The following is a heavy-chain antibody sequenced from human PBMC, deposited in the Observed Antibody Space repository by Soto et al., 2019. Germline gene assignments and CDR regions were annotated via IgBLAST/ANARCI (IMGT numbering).Heavy chain of an antibody. J-gene: IGHJ5*02. CDR3: ARGAAAVFSWFDP. Sequence: QVQLVQSGAEVKKPGASVKVSCKASGYTFTSYDINWVRQAPGQGLEWMGWMNPNSGNTGYAQKFQGRVTMTRNTSKSTAYVELSSLRSEDKAVYYCARGAAAVFSWFDPWGQGTLVTVSS. CDR1: GYTFTSYD. V-gene: IGHV1-8*01. D-gene: IGHD6-13*01. CDR2: MNPNSGNT.